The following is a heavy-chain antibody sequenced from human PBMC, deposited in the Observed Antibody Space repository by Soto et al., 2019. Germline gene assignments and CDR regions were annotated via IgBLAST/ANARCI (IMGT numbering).Heavy chain of an antibody. CDR3: ARVGGYSGYDSGIDY. V-gene: IGHV4-34*01. Sequence: VQLQQWGAGLLKPSETLSLTCAVYGGSFSGYYWSWIRQPPGKGLEWIGEINHSGSTNYNPSLKSRVTISVDTSKNQFSLKLSSVTAADTAVYYCARVGGYSGYDSGIDYWGQGTLVTVSS. J-gene: IGHJ4*02. CDR2: INHSGST. CDR1: GGSFSGYY. D-gene: IGHD5-12*01.